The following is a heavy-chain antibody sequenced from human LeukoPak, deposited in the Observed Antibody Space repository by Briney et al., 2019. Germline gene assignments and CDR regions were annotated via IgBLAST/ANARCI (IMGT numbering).Heavy chain of an antibody. CDR1: GFTFSSYA. D-gene: IGHD3-10*01. J-gene: IGHJ4*02. V-gene: IGHV3-23*01. CDR3: AKDLVTGSLDY. Sequence: PGGSLRLSCAAFGFTFSSYAMSWVRQAPGKGLEWVSSISGSGGSTYYADSVKGRFTISRANSENTLYVQMNSLRAEDTAVYYCAKDLVTGSLDYWGQGTLVTVSS. CDR2: ISGSGGST.